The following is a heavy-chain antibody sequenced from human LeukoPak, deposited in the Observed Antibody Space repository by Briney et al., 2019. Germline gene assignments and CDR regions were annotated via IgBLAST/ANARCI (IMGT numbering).Heavy chain of an antibody. J-gene: IGHJ6*03. CDR2: IYPGDSDT. Sequence: GESLKISCRGSGYSFTSYWIGWVRQMPGKGLEWMGIIYPGDSDTRYSPSFQGQVTISADKSISTAYLQWSSLKASDTAMYYCARRYGTYYYYMDVWGKGTTVTVSS. CDR3: ARRYGTYYYYMDV. CDR1: GYSFTSYW. D-gene: IGHD3-9*01. V-gene: IGHV5-51*01.